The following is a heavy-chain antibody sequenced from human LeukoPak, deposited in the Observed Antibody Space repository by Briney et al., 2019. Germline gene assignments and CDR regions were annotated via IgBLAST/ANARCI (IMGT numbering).Heavy chain of an antibody. D-gene: IGHD5-18*01. CDR2: ISYDGSNK. J-gene: IGHJ4*02. V-gene: IGHV3-30*18. CDR3: TKDRGPGYSYGNDY. CDR1: GFTFSSYG. Sequence: PGRSLRLSCAASGFTFSSYGMHWVRQAPGKGLEWVAVISYDGSNKYYADSVKGRFTISRDNSKNTLYLQMNSLRAEDTAAYYCTKDRGPGYSYGNDYWGQGTLVTVSS.